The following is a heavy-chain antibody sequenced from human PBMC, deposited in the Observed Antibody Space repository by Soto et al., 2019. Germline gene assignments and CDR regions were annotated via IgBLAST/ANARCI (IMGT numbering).Heavy chain of an antibody. CDR1: GGSISNYY. D-gene: IGHD5-12*01. V-gene: IGHV4-4*07. CDR2: IYTSGST. J-gene: IGHJ4*02. Sequence: PSETLSLTCTVSGGSISNYYWSWIRQPAGKGLEWIGRIYTSGSTDYNPSLKSRVTISIDTSQNQFSLKLTSMTAADTAVYYCARERREEIHDGYDIDYWGQGTLVTSPQ. CDR3: ARERREEIHDGYDIDY.